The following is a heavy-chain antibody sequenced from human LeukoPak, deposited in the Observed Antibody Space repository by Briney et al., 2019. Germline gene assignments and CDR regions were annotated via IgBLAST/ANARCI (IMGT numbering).Heavy chain of an antibody. CDR2: IIPIFGTA. CDR3: AREGAGEEDAFDI. CDR1: GGTFSSYA. D-gene: IGHD3-16*01. V-gene: IGHV1-69*13. J-gene: IGHJ3*02. Sequence: GASVKVSCKASGGTFSSYAISWVRQAPGQGLEWMGGIIPIFGTANYAQKFQGRVTITADESTSTAYMGLSSLRSEDTAVYYCAREGAGEEDAFDIWGQGTMVTVSS.